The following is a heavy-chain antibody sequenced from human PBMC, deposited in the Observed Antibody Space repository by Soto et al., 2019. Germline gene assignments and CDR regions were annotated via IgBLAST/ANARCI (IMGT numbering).Heavy chain of an antibody. CDR3: ASWSYYYDSSGYVMLDS. J-gene: IGHJ4*02. Sequence: SSVKVSCKDSGYTFTSYGISWVRQAPGQGLEWMGWISAYNGNTNYAQKLQGRVTMTTDTSTSTAYMEPRSLRSADTAGYYCASWSYYYDSSGYVMLDSWGQGTLVTVSS. D-gene: IGHD3-22*01. CDR1: GYTFTSYG. CDR2: ISAYNGNT. V-gene: IGHV1-18*01.